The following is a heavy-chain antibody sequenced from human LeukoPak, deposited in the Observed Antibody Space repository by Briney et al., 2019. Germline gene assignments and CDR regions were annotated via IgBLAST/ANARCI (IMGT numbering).Heavy chain of an antibody. V-gene: IGHV3-30-3*01. CDR2: ISYHGGNK. D-gene: IGHD2-15*01. CDR1: GFTFSTYA. CDR3: ARDRKGISAFDI. Sequence: GGSLRLSCAASGFTFSTYAIHWVRQAPGKGLEWVAVISYHGGNKYYADSEKGRFTISRDDSTNTLYLQMSSLRAEDTAVYYCARDRKGISAFDIWGQGTMVTVSS. J-gene: IGHJ3*02.